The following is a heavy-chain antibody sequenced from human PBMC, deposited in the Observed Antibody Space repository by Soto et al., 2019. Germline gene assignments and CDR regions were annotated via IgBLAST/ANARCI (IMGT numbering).Heavy chain of an antibody. J-gene: IGHJ4*02. CDR2: ISAYNGNT. CDR3: AREEGTHSSGWTADY. CDR1: GYTFTSYG. D-gene: IGHD6-19*01. V-gene: IGHV1-18*01. Sequence: ASVKVSFKASGYTFTSYGISWVRQAPGQGLEWMGWISAYNGNTNYAQKLQGRVTMTTDTSTSTAYMELRSLRSDDTAVYYCAREEGTHSSGWTADYWGQGTLVTVSS.